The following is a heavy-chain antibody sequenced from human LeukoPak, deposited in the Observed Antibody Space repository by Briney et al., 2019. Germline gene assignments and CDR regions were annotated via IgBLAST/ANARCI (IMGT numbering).Heavy chain of an antibody. V-gene: IGHV1-2*02. J-gene: IGHJ4*02. CDR1: GYTFSDYF. Sequence: ASVKVSCKASGYTFSDYFIHWVRQAPGQGLEWMGWINPNNGGTKYAQKFQGRVTMIRDTSISTTYMELSSLRSGDTAIYYCARDRSSGRDFDHWGQGTLVTVSS. D-gene: IGHD6-25*01. CDR3: ARDRSSGRDFDH. CDR2: INPNNGGT.